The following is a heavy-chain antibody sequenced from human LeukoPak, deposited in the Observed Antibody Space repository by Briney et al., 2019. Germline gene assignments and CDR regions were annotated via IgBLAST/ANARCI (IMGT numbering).Heavy chain of an antibody. Sequence: ASVKVSCKASGGTFSSYAISWVRQAPGQGLEWMGGIIPIFGTANYAQKFQGRVTITADESTSTAYMELSSLRSEDTAVYYCARGLRSKSIGGSYYFDYWGQGTLVTVSS. D-gene: IGHD1-26*01. V-gene: IGHV1-69*13. CDR2: IIPIFGTA. CDR3: ARGLRSKSIGGSYYFDY. J-gene: IGHJ4*02. CDR1: GGTFSSYA.